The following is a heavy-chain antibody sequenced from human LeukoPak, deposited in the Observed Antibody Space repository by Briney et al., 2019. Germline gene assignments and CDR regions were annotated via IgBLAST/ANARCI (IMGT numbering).Heavy chain of an antibody. CDR3: ARDSYEPYSTMVRDAMPGY. CDR2: IIPILGIA. V-gene: IGHV1-69*04. J-gene: IGHJ4*02. CDR1: GGTFSSYA. D-gene: IGHD3-10*01. Sequence: GASVKVSCKASGGTFSSYAISWVRQAPGQGLEWMGGIIPILGIANYAQKFQGRVTITADKSTSTAYMELSSLRSEDTAVYYCARDSYEPYSTMVRDAMPGYWGQGTLVTVSS.